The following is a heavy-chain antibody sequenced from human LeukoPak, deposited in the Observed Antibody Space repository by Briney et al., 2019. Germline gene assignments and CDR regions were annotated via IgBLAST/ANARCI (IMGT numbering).Heavy chain of an antibody. V-gene: IGHV3-7*01. J-gene: IGHJ4*02. Sequence: GGSLRLSCAASGFTFSSHWMSWVRQAPGKGLEWVANIKEDGSEIYYVDSVKGRFTISRDNAKNSLYLQMSSLRAEDTAVYYCTRRGYGYWGQGALVTVSS. CDR3: TRRGYGY. CDR1: GFTFSSHW. CDR2: IKEDGSEI. D-gene: IGHD5-18*01.